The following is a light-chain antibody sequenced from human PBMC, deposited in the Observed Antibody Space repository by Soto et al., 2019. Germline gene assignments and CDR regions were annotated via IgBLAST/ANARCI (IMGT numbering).Light chain of an antibody. V-gene: IGKV3-11*01. J-gene: IGKJ4*01. CDR1: QSLSRY. CDR3: QQRSNWPPLT. Sequence: EIVLTQSPATLSLSPGERATLSCRASQSLSRYLAWFQQKPGQAPRLLIYDASNRAAGIPARFSGSGSGTDFTITISSLEPADSAVYYCQQRSNWPPLTFGGGTKVEIK. CDR2: DAS.